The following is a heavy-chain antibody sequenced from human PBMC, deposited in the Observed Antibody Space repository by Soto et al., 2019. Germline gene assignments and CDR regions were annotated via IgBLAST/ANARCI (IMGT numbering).Heavy chain of an antibody. D-gene: IGHD1-26*01. V-gene: IGHV1-69*13. CDR1: GGTFSSYA. CDR3: ARDMGGSGAFDY. CDR2: IIPIFGTA. J-gene: IGHJ4*02. Sequence: GASVKVFCKASGGTFSSYAISWVRQAPGQGLEWMGGIIPIFGTANYAQKFQGRVTITADESTSTAYMELSSLRSEDTAVYYCARDMGGSGAFDYWGQGTLVTVSS.